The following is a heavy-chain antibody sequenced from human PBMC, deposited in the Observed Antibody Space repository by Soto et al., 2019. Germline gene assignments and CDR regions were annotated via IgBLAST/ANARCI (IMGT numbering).Heavy chain of an antibody. CDR3: SRAVHSSSSPCNY. D-gene: IGHD6-6*01. J-gene: IGHJ4*02. CDR1: GGTFSSYA. Sequence: ASVKVSCKASGGTFSSYAISWVRQAPGQGLEWMGGIIPIFGTANYAQKFQGRVTITADESTSTAYMELSSLRSEDTAVFYCSRAVHSSSSPCNYWGQGTLVTVSS. V-gene: IGHV1-69*13. CDR2: IIPIFGTA.